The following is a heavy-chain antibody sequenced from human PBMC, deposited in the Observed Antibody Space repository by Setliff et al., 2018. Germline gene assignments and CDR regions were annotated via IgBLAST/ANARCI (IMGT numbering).Heavy chain of an antibody. CDR1: VSVFSSYA. Sequence: SGGSLRLSFEASVSVFSSYAMSWARQAPGKGLEWVSAISGSGGSTYYADSVKGRFTIPRDNSKNTLYLQMNSLRAEDTAVYYCAKGLRIAAAWGQGTLVTVSS. V-gene: IGHV3-23*01. J-gene: IGHJ4*02. CDR2: ISGSGGST. D-gene: IGHD6-13*01. CDR3: AKGLRIAAA.